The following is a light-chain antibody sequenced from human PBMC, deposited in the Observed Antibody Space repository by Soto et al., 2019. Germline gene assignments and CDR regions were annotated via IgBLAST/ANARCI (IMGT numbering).Light chain of an antibody. Sequence: DIQMTQSPSTQSASVGDRVIITCRASQSISGWLAWYQQKPGKAPNLLIYEASSLESGVPSRFSGSGSGTEFTLTISSPQPAAFATYYCQHYDSYPITFGQGTRLEIK. CDR2: EAS. V-gene: IGKV1-5*01. CDR1: QSISGW. CDR3: QHYDSYPIT. J-gene: IGKJ5*01.